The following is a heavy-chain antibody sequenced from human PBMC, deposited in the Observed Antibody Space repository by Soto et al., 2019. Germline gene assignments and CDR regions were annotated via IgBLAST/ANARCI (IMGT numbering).Heavy chain of an antibody. Sequence: PGGSLRLSCAASGFTFSNYAMTWVRQAPGRGLEYVSSITGSGAGTFYADSVKGRFTISRDNSKNTLYLQLSSLRAEDTAVYFCAKDPNGDYVGAFDSWGQGSLVTVSS. CDR1: GFTFSNYA. CDR3: AKDPNGDYVGAFDS. CDR2: ITGSGAGT. D-gene: IGHD4-17*01. V-gene: IGHV3-23*01. J-gene: IGHJ4*02.